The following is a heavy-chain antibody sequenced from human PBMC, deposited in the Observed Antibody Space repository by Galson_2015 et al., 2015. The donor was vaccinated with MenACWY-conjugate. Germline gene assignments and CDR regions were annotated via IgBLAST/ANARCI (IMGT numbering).Heavy chain of an antibody. Sequence: SLRLSCAVSVSALNWMHWVRQAPGKGLVWVSRIKSDGSDTAYADSVKGRFIISRDNAKNTLYLQMNSLRAEDTAVYYCVRGVNQGIYWDQGTLVTVSS. CDR1: VSALNW. V-gene: IGHV3-74*01. CDR3: VRGVNQGIY. CDR2: IKSDGSDT. J-gene: IGHJ4*02.